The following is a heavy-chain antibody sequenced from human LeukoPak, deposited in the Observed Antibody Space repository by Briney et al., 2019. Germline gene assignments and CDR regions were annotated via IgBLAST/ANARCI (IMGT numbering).Heavy chain of an antibody. Sequence: GASVKVSCKASGGTFSSYAISWVRQAPGQGLEWMGGIIPIFGTANYAQKFQGRVTITADESTSTAYMELRSLRSDDTAVYYCATTQNDLGADAFDIWGQGTMVTVSS. V-gene: IGHV1-69*13. CDR2: IIPIFGTA. J-gene: IGHJ3*02. CDR1: GGTFSSYA. D-gene: IGHD1-1*01. CDR3: ATTQNDLGADAFDI.